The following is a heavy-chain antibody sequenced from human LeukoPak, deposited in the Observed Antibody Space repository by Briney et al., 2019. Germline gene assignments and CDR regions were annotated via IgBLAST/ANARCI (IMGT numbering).Heavy chain of an antibody. CDR1: GFTFSSYG. CDR2: IPYDGSNK. V-gene: IGHV3-30*18. Sequence: GGSLRLSCAASGFTFSSYGMHWVRQAPGKGLEWVAVIPYDGSNKYYVDSVKGRFTISRDNSKNTLYLQMNSLRAEDTAVYYCAKSTHYYDSSGLVDYWGQGTLVTVSS. J-gene: IGHJ4*02. CDR3: AKSTHYYDSSGLVDY. D-gene: IGHD3-22*01.